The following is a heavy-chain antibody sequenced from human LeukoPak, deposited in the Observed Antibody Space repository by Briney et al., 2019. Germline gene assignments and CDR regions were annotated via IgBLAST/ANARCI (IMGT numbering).Heavy chain of an antibody. CDR1: GDSVSSNSAA. D-gene: IGHD6-19*01. CDR2: TYYRSKWYN. J-gene: IGHJ5*02. V-gene: IGHV6-1*01. Sequence: SQTLSLTCAISGDSVSSNSAAWNWIRQSPSRGLEWLGRTYYRSKWYNDYAVSVKSRITINPDTSKNQFSLQLNSVTPEDTAVYYCARDSNSGIAVAGTRWVDQNTNNWFDPWGQGTLVTVSS. CDR3: ARDSNSGIAVAGTRWVDQNTNNWFDP.